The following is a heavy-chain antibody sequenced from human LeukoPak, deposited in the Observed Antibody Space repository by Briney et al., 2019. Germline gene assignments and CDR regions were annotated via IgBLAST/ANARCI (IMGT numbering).Heavy chain of an antibody. V-gene: IGHV1-69*06. J-gene: IGHJ6*02. CDR1: GGTFSSYA. Sequence: GASVKVSCKSSGGTFSSYAISWVRQAPGQGLEWMGGIIPIFGTANYAQKFQGRVTMTEDTSTDTAYMELSSLRSEDTAVYYCATVLSGLSLPDYYYGMDVWGQGTTVTVS. CDR3: ATVLSGLSLPDYYYGMDV. CDR2: IIPIFGTA. D-gene: IGHD3-10*01.